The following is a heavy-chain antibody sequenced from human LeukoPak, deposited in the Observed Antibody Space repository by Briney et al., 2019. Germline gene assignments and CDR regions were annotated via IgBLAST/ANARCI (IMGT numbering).Heavy chain of an antibody. D-gene: IGHD6-6*01. CDR1: GGSISSSNYY. CDR2: IYYNGST. Sequence: SETLSLTCKVSGGSISSSNYYWGWIRQPPGKGLEWIGGIYYNGSTYYNPSLKSRVTISVDTSKNQFSLKLSSVTAADTAVYYCAGGKKRLVPHQHWFDPWGQGTLVTVSS. J-gene: IGHJ5*02. CDR3: AGGKKRLVPHQHWFDP. V-gene: IGHV4-39*07.